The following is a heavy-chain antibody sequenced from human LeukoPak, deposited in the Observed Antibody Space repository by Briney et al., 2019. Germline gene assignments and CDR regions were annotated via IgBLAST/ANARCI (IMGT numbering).Heavy chain of an antibody. Sequence: ASVKVSCKASGYTFTSNCMHWVRQAPGQGLEWMGIINSSGGSTIYAQKFQGRVTMTRDTSTSTAYMELSSLRSEDTAVYYCVREGVRYFDYWGQGTLVTVSS. D-gene: IGHD3-10*01. J-gene: IGHJ4*02. CDR3: VREGVRYFDY. V-gene: IGHV1-46*01. CDR1: GYTFTSNC. CDR2: INSSGGST.